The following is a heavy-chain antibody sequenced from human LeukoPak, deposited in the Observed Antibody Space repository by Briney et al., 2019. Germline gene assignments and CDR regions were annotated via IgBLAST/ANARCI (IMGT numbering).Heavy chain of an antibody. CDR1: GFTFSNYW. V-gene: IGHV3-74*01. CDR3: ARDLGQYYDTSDNWFDP. D-gene: IGHD3-22*01. J-gene: IGHJ5*02. CDR2: INSDGINT. Sequence: GGSLRLSRAASGFTFSNYWMHWVRQAPGKGLVGVSRINSDGINTSYADSVKGRFTISRDNAKNTLNLQMNSLRAEDTAVYYCARDLGQYYDTSDNWFDPWGQGTLVTVSS.